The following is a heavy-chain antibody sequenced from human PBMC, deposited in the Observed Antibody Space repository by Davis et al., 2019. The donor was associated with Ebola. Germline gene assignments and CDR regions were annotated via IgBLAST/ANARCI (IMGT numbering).Heavy chain of an antibody. J-gene: IGHJ4*02. Sequence: SVKVSCKTSGFSFTNSAVQWVRQAPGERLEWIGWVIVASGNTKYTQNLQGRLIITSDTSTGTAYMELSRLTTEDTAVYYCAAEDYNDGTCCSFDYWGQGTLVTASS. CDR1: GFSFTNSA. V-gene: IGHV1-58*01. CDR2: VIVASGNT. CDR3: AAEDYNDGTCCSFDY. D-gene: IGHD3-22*01.